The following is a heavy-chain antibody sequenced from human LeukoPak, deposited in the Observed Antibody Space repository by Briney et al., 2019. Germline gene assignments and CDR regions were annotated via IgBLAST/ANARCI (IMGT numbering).Heavy chain of an antibody. CDR1: GVIFSEYF. CDR2: ITDSGNEI. V-gene: IGHV3-11*01. Sequence: PGESLRLSCAPSGVIFSEYFMSWVRPAPGKGPEWVSYITDSGNEIYYADSVKGRFTISRDNAKNSLFLQMNSLRAEDTAVYYCARLSHYAFDMWGQGAVVTVSS. CDR3: ARLSHYAFDM. J-gene: IGHJ3*02.